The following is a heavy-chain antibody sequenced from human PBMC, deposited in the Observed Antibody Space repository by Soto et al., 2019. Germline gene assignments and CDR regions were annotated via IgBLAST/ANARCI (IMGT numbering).Heavy chain of an antibody. Sequence: QVQLVQSGAEVKKPGSSVKVSCKASGGTFSSYTISWVRQAPGQGLEWMGRIIPILGIANYAQKFQGRVTITADKSTSTAYMELSSLRSEDTAVYYCSSWYQRGESNDYWGQGTLVTVSS. CDR2: IIPILGIA. J-gene: IGHJ4*02. CDR3: SSWYQRGESNDY. V-gene: IGHV1-69*02. D-gene: IGHD6-13*01. CDR1: GGTFSSYT.